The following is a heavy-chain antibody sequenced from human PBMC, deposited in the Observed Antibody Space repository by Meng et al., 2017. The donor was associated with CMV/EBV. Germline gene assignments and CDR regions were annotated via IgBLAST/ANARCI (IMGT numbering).Heavy chain of an antibody. CDR2: IHWNDDK. D-gene: IGHD3/OR15-3a*01. J-gene: IGHJ5*02. CDR1: GFSLSTSGVG. CDR3: AHSWYGFGPNWFDP. V-gene: IGHV2-5*01. Sequence: SGPTLVKPTQTLTLTCTFSGFSLSTSGVGVGWIRQPPGKALEWLALIHWNDDKRYSPSLKSRLTITKDTSKNQVVLTMTNMDPVDTATYYCAHSWYGFGPNWFDPWGQGTLVTVSS.